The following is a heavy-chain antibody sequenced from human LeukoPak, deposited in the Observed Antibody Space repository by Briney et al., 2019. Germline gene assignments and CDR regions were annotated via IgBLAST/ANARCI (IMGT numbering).Heavy chain of an antibody. Sequence: SQTLSLTCTVSGGSISSGDYYWSWIRQPPGKGLEWIGYIYYSGSTYYNPSLKSRVTISVDRSKNQFSLKLSSVTAADTAVYHCARGWYYDSSGSDAFDIWGQGTMVTVSS. D-gene: IGHD3-22*01. CDR1: GGSISSGDYY. CDR3: ARGWYYDSSGSDAFDI. V-gene: IGHV4-30-4*01. CDR2: IYYSGST. J-gene: IGHJ3*02.